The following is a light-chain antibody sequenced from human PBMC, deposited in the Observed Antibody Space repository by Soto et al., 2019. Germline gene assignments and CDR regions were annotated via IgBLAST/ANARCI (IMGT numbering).Light chain of an antibody. J-gene: IGKJ4*01. CDR3: QQYIDWPRT. Sequence: EKVMAQSPATLSVSPGEGATLSCRASQSVRGNLAWYQQKPGQAPRLLIYGASTRASGIPTRFSGAGSGAEFTLTISSLQSEDSAVYFCQQYIDWPRTFGGGTRVEIK. V-gene: IGKV3D-15*01. CDR2: GAS. CDR1: QSVRGN.